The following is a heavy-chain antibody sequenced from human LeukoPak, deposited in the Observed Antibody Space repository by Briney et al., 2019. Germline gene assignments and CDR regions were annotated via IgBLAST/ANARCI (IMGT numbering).Heavy chain of an antibody. V-gene: IGHV1-69*04. J-gene: IGHJ6*03. Sequence: SVKVSCKASGGTFSSYAISWVRQAPGQGLEWMGRIIPILGIANYAQKLQGRVTLTTDTSTSTAHMELRGLRSDDTAVYYCARTAPGTSLGGYYYYMDVWGKGTTVTVSS. D-gene: IGHD1/OR15-1a*01. CDR1: GGTFSSYA. CDR3: ARTAPGTSLGGYYYYMDV. CDR2: IIPILGIA.